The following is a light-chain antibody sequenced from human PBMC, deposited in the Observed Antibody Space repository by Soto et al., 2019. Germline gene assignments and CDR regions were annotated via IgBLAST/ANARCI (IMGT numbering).Light chain of an antibody. CDR3: SSYRSYITLV. V-gene: IGLV2-14*01. CDR2: DVS. Sequence: QSVLTQPASVSGSPGQSITFSCTGTSSDIGSYNSVSWYQQHPGKAPKLMIYDVSNRPSGVSTRFSGSKSGNTASLTISGLQAEDEADYYCSSYRSYITLVFVTGTKVTVL. J-gene: IGLJ1*01. CDR1: SSDIGSYNS.